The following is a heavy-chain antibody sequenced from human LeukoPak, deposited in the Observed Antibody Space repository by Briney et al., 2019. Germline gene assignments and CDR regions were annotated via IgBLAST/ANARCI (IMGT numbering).Heavy chain of an antibody. Sequence: PGGSLRLSCAASGFTFSDYYMSWIRQAPGKGLEWVSAISGSGGSTYYADSVKGRFTISRDNSKNTLYLQMNSLRAEDTAVYYCAKRVVVAATQLYYFDYWGQGTLVTVSS. CDR3: AKRVVVAATQLYYFDY. CDR2: ISGSGGST. V-gene: IGHV3-23*01. J-gene: IGHJ4*02. D-gene: IGHD2-15*01. CDR1: GFTFSDYY.